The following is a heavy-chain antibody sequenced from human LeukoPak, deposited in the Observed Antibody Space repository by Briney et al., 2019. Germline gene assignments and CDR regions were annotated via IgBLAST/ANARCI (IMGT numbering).Heavy chain of an antibody. CDR2: ISNSGSNT. CDR1: GFTFSSSD. CDR3: AKLIVASGTGN. Sequence: GGSLRLSCAASGFTFSSSDMSWVRQAPGKGLEWVSTISNSGSNTYYADSVKGRFTISRDKSKNTLYLHMNSLRADDTAIYYCAKLIVASGTGNWGQGTLVTVSS. J-gene: IGHJ4*02. V-gene: IGHV3-23*01. D-gene: IGHD1-26*01.